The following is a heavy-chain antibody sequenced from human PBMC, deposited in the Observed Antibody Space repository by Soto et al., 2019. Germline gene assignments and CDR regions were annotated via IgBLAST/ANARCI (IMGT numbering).Heavy chain of an antibody. J-gene: IGHJ4*02. Sequence: QVQLQESGPGLVKASGTLSLTCAVSGGSISSSSWWTWVRQSPGKGLEWIGEIFESGATNYNPSLKSRLTMSVDKSKYQFSLNLSSLTAADTAVYFCTTSHAGELNNWGQGTLVTVSS. CDR1: GGSISSSSW. D-gene: IGHD1-7*01. CDR2: IFESGAT. CDR3: TTSHAGELNN. V-gene: IGHV4-4*02.